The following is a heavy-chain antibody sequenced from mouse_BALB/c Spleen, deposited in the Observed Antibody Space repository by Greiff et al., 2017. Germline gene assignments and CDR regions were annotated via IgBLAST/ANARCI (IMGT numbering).Heavy chain of an antibody. D-gene: IGHD1-1*01. J-gene: IGHJ3*01. CDR2: INPSNGGT. Sequence: QVQLQQPGAELVRPGASVKLSCKASGYTFTSYYMYWVKQRPGQGLEWIGEINPSNGGTNFNEKFKSKATLTVDKSSSTAYMQLSSLTSEDSAVYYCTRWRDYYGSSYEFAYWGQGTLDTVSA. V-gene: IGHV1S81*02. CDR1: GYTFTSYY. CDR3: TRWRDYYGSSYEFAY.